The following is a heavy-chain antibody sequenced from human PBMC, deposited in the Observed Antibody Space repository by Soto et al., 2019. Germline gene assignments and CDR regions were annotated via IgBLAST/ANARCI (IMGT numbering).Heavy chain of an antibody. V-gene: IGHV3-30*18. J-gene: IGHJ6*02. CDR1: GFTFSSYG. Sequence: GGSLRLSCAASGFTFSSYGMHWVRQAPGKGLEWVAVISYDGSNKYYADSVKGRFTISRDNSKNTLYLQMNSLRAEDTAVYYCAKVHCPMTTVTTCEYYYYYGMDVWGQGTTVTVSS. D-gene: IGHD4-17*01. CDR3: AKVHCPMTTVTTCEYYYYYGMDV. CDR2: ISYDGSNK.